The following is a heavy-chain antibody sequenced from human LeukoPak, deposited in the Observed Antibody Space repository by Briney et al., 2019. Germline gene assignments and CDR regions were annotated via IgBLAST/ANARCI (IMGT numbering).Heavy chain of an antibody. V-gene: IGHV4-61*02. J-gene: IGHJ5*01. Sequence: PSEALSLTCTVSGGSINSGSFFWTWIRQPAGQPAGKGLEWSGRIYTTGHTTYNPSLESRVTISADMSKNQFSLQLTSVTAADTAVYYCARAYYWVDSWGQGVLVSVSS. D-gene: IGHD2-21*01. CDR1: GGSINSGSFF. CDR2: IYTTGHT. CDR3: ARAYYWVDS.